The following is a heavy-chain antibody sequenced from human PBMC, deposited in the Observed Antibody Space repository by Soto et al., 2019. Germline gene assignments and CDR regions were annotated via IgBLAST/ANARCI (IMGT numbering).Heavy chain of an antibody. J-gene: IGHJ6*02. CDR1: GFSLNSYA. CDR3: ESDCSSHTCYRQGGMDV. Sequence: QVQLVESGGGVVQPGRSLTLSCAASGFSLNSYAMHWVRQAPGKGLEWVAVISYAVSNKFYGDSVKGRFTISRDNSKNTVYLQMDSLRTEDTDVYYCESDCSSHTCYRQGGMDVWGQGTTVTVSS. CDR2: ISYAVSNK. D-gene: IGHD2-2*02. V-gene: IGHV3-30-3*01.